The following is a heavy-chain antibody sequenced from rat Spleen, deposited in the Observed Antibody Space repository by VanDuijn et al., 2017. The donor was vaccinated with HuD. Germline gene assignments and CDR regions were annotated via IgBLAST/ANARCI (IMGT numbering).Heavy chain of an antibody. CDR3: ARPGTTHVFDY. Sequence: EVQLVESGGGLVQPGRSLKLSCAASGFTLSDYYMAWVRQVPTKGLEWVATINYDGSSTYYRDSVKGRFTISRDSAKSTLYLQMNSLRPEDTATYYCARPGTTHVFDYWGQGVMVTVSS. CDR1: GFTLSDYY. V-gene: IGHV5-22*01. J-gene: IGHJ2*01. D-gene: IGHD1-10*01. CDR2: INYDGSST.